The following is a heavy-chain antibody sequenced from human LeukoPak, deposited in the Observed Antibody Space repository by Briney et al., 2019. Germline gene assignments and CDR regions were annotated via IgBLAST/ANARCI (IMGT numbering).Heavy chain of an antibody. CDR1: GFTFSSYA. V-gene: IGHV3-23*01. Sequence: GGSLRLSCAPSGFTFSSYAMSWVRQAPGKGLEWVSAISGSGGSTYYADSVKGRFTISRDNSKNTLYLQMNSLRAEDTAVYYCAKAFGVLPSGSYPDWGQGTLVTVSS. CDR2: ISGSGGST. CDR3: AKAFGVLPSGSYPD. D-gene: IGHD3-10*01. J-gene: IGHJ4*02.